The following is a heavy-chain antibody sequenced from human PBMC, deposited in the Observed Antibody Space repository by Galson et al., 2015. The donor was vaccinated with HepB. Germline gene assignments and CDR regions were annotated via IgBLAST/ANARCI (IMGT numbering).Heavy chain of an antibody. V-gene: IGHV3-33*08. CDR1: GFTFSDYG. CDR2: IWKDGSNK. J-gene: IGHJ5*01. Sequence: SLRLSCAASGFTFSDYGMHWVRQAPGKGLEGVGLIWKDGSNKYYSDSVKGRFSISRDKSKKTLYLHLNSLRAEDTAVYFCAREDKNIFVAALDSWGQGTMVTICS. CDR3: AREDKNIFVAALDS. D-gene: IGHD2-15*01.